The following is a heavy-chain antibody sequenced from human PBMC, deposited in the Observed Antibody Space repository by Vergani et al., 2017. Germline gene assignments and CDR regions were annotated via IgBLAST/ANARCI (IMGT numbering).Heavy chain of an antibody. CDR3: ARGGEGDTMYGYYMDV. CDR2: INPSGGST. Sequence: QVQLVQSGAEVKKPGASVKVSCKASGYTFTSYYMHWVRQAPGQGLEWMGIINPSGGSTSYAQKFQGRVTMTRDTSTSTVYMELSSLRSEDTAVYYCARGGEGDTMYGYYMDVWGKGTTVTVSS. CDR1: GYTFTSYY. V-gene: IGHV1-46*01. J-gene: IGHJ6*03. D-gene: IGHD2-8*01.